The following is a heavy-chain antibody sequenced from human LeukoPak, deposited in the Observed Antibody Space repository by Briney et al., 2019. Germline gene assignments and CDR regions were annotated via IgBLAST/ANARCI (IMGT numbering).Heavy chain of an antibody. CDR3: ARLKNWNYVADY. CDR1: GFTFSSYA. J-gene: IGHJ4*02. CDR2: IVGSGGST. V-gene: IGHV3-23*01. Sequence: GGSLRLSCVASGFTFSSYAMSWVRQAPGKGLEWVSAIVGSGGSTFYADSVKGRFTISRDNSKNTLYLQMNSLRAEDTAVYYCARLKNWNYVADYWGQGTLVTVSS. D-gene: IGHD1-7*01.